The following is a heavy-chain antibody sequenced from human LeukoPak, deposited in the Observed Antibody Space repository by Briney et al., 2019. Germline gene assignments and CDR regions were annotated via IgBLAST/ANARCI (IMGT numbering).Heavy chain of an antibody. D-gene: IGHD6-19*01. CDR1: GGSISSYY. V-gene: IGHV4-59*12. Sequence: SETLSLTCTVSGGSISSYYWSWIRQPPGKGLEWIGYIYYSGSTNYNPSLKSRVTISVDTSKNQFSLRLSSVTAADTAVYYCARDRSVAALWGHMGLDYWGQGTLVTVSS. CDR3: ARDRSVAALWGHMGLDY. CDR2: IYYSGST. J-gene: IGHJ4*02.